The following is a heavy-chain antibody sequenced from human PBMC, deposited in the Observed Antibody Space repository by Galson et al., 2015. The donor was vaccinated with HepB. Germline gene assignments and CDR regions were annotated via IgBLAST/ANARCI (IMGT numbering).Heavy chain of an antibody. D-gene: IGHD2-2*03. CDR1: GYTFTNYG. CDR3: AWMDEVPDFYTMDV. J-gene: IGHJ6*02. V-gene: IGHV1-18*01. CDR2: ISAYNDNT. Sequence: SVKVSCKASGYTFTNYGINWVRPAPGQGLEWLGWISAYNDNTNYAQRLQGRVAMTTATSTSTAYMELRSLSSDDTAVYYWAWMDEVPDFYTMDVWGQGTTVTVSS.